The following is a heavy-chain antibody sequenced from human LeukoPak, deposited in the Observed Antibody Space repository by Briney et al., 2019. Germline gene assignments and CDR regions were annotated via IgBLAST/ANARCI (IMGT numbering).Heavy chain of an antibody. J-gene: IGHJ4*02. CDR2: ISATGGST. CDR3: ARDSRSSSSLDY. D-gene: IGHD6-6*01. V-gene: IGHV3-23*01. Sequence: GGSLRLSCAASGFTFSSYGITWVRQAPGKGLEWVSTISATGGSTYYADSVKGRFTISRDNSKDTLYLQMNSLRAEDTAVYYCARDSRSSSSLDYWGQGTLVTVSS. CDR1: GFTFSSYG.